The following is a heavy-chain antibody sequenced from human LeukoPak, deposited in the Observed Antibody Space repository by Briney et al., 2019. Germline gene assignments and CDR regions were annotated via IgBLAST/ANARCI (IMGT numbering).Heavy chain of an antibody. D-gene: IGHD6-19*01. Sequence: GGSLRLSCAASGFSFADYDMSWVRQAPGKGLEWISGINGNGRSTGYADSVKGRFTISRDNAKNSLYLQMNSLRAEDTALYYCARDFSSGLTPGSDYWGQGTLVTVSS. V-gene: IGHV3-20*04. J-gene: IGHJ4*02. CDR1: GFSFADYD. CDR2: INGNGRST. CDR3: ARDFSSGLTPGSDY.